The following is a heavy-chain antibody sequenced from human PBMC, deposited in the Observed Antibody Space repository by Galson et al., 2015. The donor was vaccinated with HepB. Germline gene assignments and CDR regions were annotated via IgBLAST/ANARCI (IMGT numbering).Heavy chain of an antibody. CDR1: SYA. V-gene: IGHV3-23*01. CDR3: AKESAYGDYRGAFDI. D-gene: IGHD4-17*01. CDR2: ISGSGGST. J-gene: IGHJ3*02. Sequence: SYAMSWVRQAPGKGLEWVSAISGSGGSTYYADSVKGRFTISRDNSKNTLYLQMNSLRAEDTAVYYCAKESAYGDYRGAFDIWGQGTMVTVSS.